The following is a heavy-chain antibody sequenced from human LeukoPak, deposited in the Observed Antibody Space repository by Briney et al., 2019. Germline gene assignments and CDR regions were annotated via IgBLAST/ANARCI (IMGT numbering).Heavy chain of an antibody. CDR2: ISGSGGST. V-gene: IGHV3-23*01. D-gene: IGHD4-17*01. Sequence: GETLRLSCAASGFTFSSYAMSWVRQAPGKGLEWVSAISGSGGSTYYADSVKGRFTISRDNSKNTLYLQINSLRAEDTAVYYCARTVTTSRAPIDYWGQGTLVTVS. CDR1: GFTFSSYA. J-gene: IGHJ4*02. CDR3: ARTVTTSRAPIDY.